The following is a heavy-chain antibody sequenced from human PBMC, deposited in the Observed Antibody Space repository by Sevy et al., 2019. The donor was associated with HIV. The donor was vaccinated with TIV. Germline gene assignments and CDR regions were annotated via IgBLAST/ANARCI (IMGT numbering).Heavy chain of an antibody. CDR2: ISYDGSNK. J-gene: IGHJ4*02. D-gene: IGHD3-10*01. V-gene: IGHV3-30-3*01. Sequence: GGSLRLSCAASGFTLSSYAMHWVRQAPGKGLEWVAVISYDGSNKYYADSVKGRFTISRDNSKNTLYLQMNSLRAEDTAVYYCARSPALLWFGEDGYWGQGTLVTVSS. CDR3: ARSPALLWFGEDGY. CDR1: GFTLSSYA.